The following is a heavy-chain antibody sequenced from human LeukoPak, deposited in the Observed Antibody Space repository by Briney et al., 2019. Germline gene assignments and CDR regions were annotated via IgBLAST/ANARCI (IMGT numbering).Heavy chain of an antibody. Sequence: PGGSLRLSCAASGLTFNKKTMNWVRQAPGKGQEWVSYISSSGSTIYYADSVKGRFTISRDNAKNSLYLQMNSLRAEDTAVYYCARDGKLLHLDYWGQGTLVTVSS. V-gene: IGHV3-48*04. CDR3: ARDGKLLHLDY. D-gene: IGHD2-2*02. CDR2: ISSSGSTI. J-gene: IGHJ4*02. CDR1: GLTFNKKT.